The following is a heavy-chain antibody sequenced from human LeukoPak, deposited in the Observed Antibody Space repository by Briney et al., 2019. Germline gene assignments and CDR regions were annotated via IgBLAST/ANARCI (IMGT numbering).Heavy chain of an antibody. Sequence: SETLSLTCAVNGGSFSGDFWSWIRQSPGKGLEWIGEINHSGSTNYNPSLKSRVTISVDTSKNQFSLKLSSVTAADTAVYYCAREQYSSSWYGQGNWFDPWGQGTLVTVSS. D-gene: IGHD6-13*01. V-gene: IGHV4-34*01. J-gene: IGHJ5*02. CDR2: INHSGST. CDR1: GGSFSGDF. CDR3: AREQYSSSWYGQGNWFDP.